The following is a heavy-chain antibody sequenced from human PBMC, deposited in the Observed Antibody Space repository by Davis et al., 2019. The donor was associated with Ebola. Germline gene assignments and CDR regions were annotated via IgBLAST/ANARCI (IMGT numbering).Heavy chain of an antibody. V-gene: IGHV1-3*01. CDR3: ATGSDVNGSGSMDV. CDR1: GYTFTSYA. CDR2: ISAYNGNT. D-gene: IGHD3-10*01. Sequence: AASVKVSCKASGYTFTSYAMHWVRQAPGQRLEWMGWISAYNGNTNYAQKLQGRVTMTRNTSISTAYMELSRLRSDDTAVYYCATGSDVNGSGSMDVWGKGTTVTVSS. J-gene: IGHJ6*04.